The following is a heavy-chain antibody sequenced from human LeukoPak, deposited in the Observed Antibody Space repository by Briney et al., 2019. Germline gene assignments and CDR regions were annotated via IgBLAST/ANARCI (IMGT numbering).Heavy chain of an antibody. CDR1: GFTLSRYD. Sequence: GRSLRLSCAASGFTLSRYDMHWVRQAPGKGLEWVAIISYDGSDKYYADSAKGRFTISRDNSKNTLYVQMNSLGPEDTALYYCARDRGYCSGGSCYSAFDYWGQGTLVTVSS. D-gene: IGHD2-15*01. V-gene: IGHV3-30*04. J-gene: IGHJ4*02. CDR3: ARDRGYCSGGSCYSAFDY. CDR2: ISYDGSDK.